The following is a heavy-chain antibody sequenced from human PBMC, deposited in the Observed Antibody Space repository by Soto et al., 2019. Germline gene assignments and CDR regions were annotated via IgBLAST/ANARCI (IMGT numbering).Heavy chain of an antibody. CDR3: AKYLKEACSGGSCYSYYFDY. Sequence: EVQLVESGGGLVQPGRSLRLSCAASGFTFDDYAMHWVRQAPGKGLEWVSGISWNSGSIGYADSVKGRFTISRDNAKNSLYLQMNRLRAEDTALYYCAKYLKEACSGGSCYSYYFDYWGQGTLVTVSS. CDR2: ISWNSGSI. D-gene: IGHD2-15*01. V-gene: IGHV3-9*01. CDR1: GFTFDDYA. J-gene: IGHJ4*02.